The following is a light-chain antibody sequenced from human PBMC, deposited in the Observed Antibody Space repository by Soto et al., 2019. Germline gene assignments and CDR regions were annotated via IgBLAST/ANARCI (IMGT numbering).Light chain of an antibody. V-gene: IGKV3-20*01. CDR2: GAS. CDR3: QQYGSSPPIT. Sequence: PATLSVSPGERATLSCRASQSVSSNLAWDQQKPGQAPRLLIYGASSRATGIPDRFSGSGSGTDFTLTISRLEPEDFAVYYCQQYGSSPPITFGQGTRLEI. CDR1: QSVSSN. J-gene: IGKJ5*01.